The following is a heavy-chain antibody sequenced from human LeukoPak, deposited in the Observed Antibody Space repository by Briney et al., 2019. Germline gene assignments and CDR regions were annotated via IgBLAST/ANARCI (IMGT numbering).Heavy chain of an antibody. Sequence: GGSLRLSCGAWVYTFSIYAMLGVRESRGRGVEWVSAVISGDGTIYYADSMKGRFTISRDNAKNSLYLQMNSLRAEDTAVYCCGRDQVPDYWGQGTLVTVSS. CDR2: VISGDGTI. J-gene: IGHJ4*02. CDR3: GRDQVPDY. CDR1: VYTFSIYA. V-gene: IGHV3-48*04.